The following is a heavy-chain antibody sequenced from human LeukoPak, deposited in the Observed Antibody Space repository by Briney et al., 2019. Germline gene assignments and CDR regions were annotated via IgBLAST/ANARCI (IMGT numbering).Heavy chain of an antibody. CDR2: LSGSGGST. V-gene: IGHV3-23*01. J-gene: IGHJ2*01. CDR3: AKVLGDYGDYVSDWYFDL. CDR1: GFTFSSYA. D-gene: IGHD4-17*01. Sequence: GGSLRLSCAASGFTFSSYAMSWLRQAPGKGLECVSALSGSGGSTYYADSVKGRFTISRDNSKNTLYLQMNSLRAEDTAVYYCAKVLGDYGDYVSDWYFDLWGRGTLVTVSS.